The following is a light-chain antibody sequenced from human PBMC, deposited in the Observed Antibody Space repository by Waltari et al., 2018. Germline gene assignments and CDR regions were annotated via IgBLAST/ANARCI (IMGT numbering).Light chain of an antibody. CDR3: QSFDISLSSGDV. CDR2: RNT. CDR1: SSNIGAGFD. Sequence: QSVLTQPPSVSGAPGQGVTISCTGSSSNIGAGFDVHWYQQLPGTAPKLLIFRNTNRPPVVPDRSSASRSGTSASLAITGLQAEDEADYFCQSFDISLSSGDVFGTGTRVAVL. V-gene: IGLV1-40*01. J-gene: IGLJ1*01.